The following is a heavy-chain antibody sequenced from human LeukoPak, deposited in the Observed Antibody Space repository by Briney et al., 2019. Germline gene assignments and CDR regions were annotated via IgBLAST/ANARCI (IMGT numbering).Heavy chain of an antibody. CDR2: IYPGDSDT. Sequence: GESLKISCKGSGYSFTTYWIGWVRQMPGKGLEWMGIIYPGDSDTRYSPSFQGQVTISADKSISTAYLQWSSLKAPDTAMYYCARRRGYSYGSLNYYYYMDVWGKGTTVTVSS. D-gene: IGHD5-18*01. V-gene: IGHV5-51*01. CDR1: GYSFTTYW. J-gene: IGHJ6*03. CDR3: ARRRGYSYGSLNYYYYMDV.